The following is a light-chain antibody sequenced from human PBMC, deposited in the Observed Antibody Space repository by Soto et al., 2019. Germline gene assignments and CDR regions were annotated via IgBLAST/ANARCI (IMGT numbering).Light chain of an antibody. J-gene: IGLJ6*01. CDR3: SLNTGSSTFV. Sequence: QSALTQPPSVSGSPGQSVTISCTETSSDVGGYNCVSWYQQHPGKGPKLMIYEVSNRPSGVPDRFSGSKSGNTASLTISGLQPEDEADYYCSLNTGSSTFVFGSGTKLTVL. CDR1: SSDVGGYNC. CDR2: EVS. V-gene: IGLV2-18*01.